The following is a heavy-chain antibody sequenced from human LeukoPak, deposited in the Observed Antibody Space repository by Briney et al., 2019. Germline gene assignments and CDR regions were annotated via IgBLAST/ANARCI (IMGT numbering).Heavy chain of an antibody. V-gene: IGHV4-34*01. CDR3: ARLPYYYDSSGYYYFSFDY. D-gene: IGHD3-22*01. CDR1: GGSFSGYC. CDR2: INHSGGT. J-gene: IGHJ4*02. Sequence: SETLSLTCAVYGGSFSGYCWSWIRQPPGKGLEWIGEINHSGGTNYNPSLKSRVTISVDTSKNQFSLKLSSVTAADTAVYYCARLPYYYDSSGYYYFSFDYWGQGTLVTVSS.